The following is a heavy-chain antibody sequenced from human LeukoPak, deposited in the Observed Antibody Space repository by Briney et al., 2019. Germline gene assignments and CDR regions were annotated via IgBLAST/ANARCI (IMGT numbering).Heavy chain of an antibody. V-gene: IGHV3-11*01. J-gene: IGHJ4*02. CDR1: GFTFSDHY. D-gene: IGHD7-27*01. CDR2: ISSSSSTI. CDR3: AREGGNWGEGYFDY. Sequence: GGSLRLSCAASGFTFSDHYMDWVRQAPGKGLEWVSYISSSSSTIYYADSVKGRFTISRDNAKNLLYLQMNSLRAEDTAVYYCAREGGNWGEGYFDYWGQGTLVTVSS.